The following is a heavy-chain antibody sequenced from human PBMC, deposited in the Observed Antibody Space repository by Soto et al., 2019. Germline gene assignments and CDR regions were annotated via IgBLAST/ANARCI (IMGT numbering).Heavy chain of an antibody. CDR3: ARDVGGWLRVFDY. D-gene: IGHD5-12*01. CDR1: GYTFTSYG. Sequence: ASVKVSCKASGYTFTSYGISWVRQAPGRGLEWMGWISAYNGNTNYAQKIQGRVTMTTDTSTSTAFIELRILRFDDTAVYYCARDVGGWLRVFDYWGQGTLVTVSS. J-gene: IGHJ4*02. V-gene: IGHV1-18*01. CDR2: ISAYNGNT.